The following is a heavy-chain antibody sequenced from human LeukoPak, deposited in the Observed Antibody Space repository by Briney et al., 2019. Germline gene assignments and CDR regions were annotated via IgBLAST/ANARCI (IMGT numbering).Heavy chain of an antibody. D-gene: IGHD3-22*01. CDR2: MNPNSGNT. V-gene: IGHV1-8*01. Sequence: VASVKVSCKASRYTFTSYDINWVRQATGQGLEWMGWMNPNSGNTGYAQKFQGRVTMTRNTSISTAYMELSSLRSEDTAVYYCARVIDSSGYYYLGYWGQGTLVTVSS. J-gene: IGHJ4*02. CDR1: RYTFTSYD. CDR3: ARVIDSSGYYYLGY.